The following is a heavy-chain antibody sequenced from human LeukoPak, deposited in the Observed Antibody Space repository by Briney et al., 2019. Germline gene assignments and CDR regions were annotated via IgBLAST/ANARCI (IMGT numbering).Heavy chain of an antibody. Sequence: SETLSLTCTVSGGSISSGDYYWSWIRQPPGKGLEWIGYIYYSGSTYYNPSLKSRVTISVDTSKNQFSLKLSSVTAADTAVYYCASTGSSPTNWFDPWGQGTLVTVSS. J-gene: IGHJ5*02. V-gene: IGHV4-30-4*08. D-gene: IGHD2-15*01. CDR2: IYYSGST. CDR1: GGSISSGDYY. CDR3: ASTGSSPTNWFDP.